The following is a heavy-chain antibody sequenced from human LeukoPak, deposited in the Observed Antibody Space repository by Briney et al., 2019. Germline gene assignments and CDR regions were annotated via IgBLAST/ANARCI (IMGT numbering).Heavy chain of an antibody. J-gene: IGHJ4*02. CDR3: ATGSGLWSPDY. CDR2: INTDGSGT. V-gene: IGHV3-74*01. D-gene: IGHD5-18*01. Sequence: PGGSLRLSCAASGFTFSSNWMHWVRQAPGKGPVWVSRINTDGSGTSYADSVKGRFTISRDNAKNRLYVQMNSLRAEDTAVYYCATGSGLWSPDYWGQGTLVTVSS. CDR1: GFTFSSNW.